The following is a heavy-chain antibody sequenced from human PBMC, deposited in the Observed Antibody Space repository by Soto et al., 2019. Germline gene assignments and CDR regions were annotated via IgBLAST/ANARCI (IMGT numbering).Heavy chain of an antibody. Sequence: QVQLQESGPRLVEASQTLSLTCTVSNASITSSGYYWSWVRQPPGKRLEWIGYIYHSGSTFYSPALQSRLTMSVDTSKNQFSLTLRSVNAADTAVYHCARMSGTYYVPDYGGQGTLVTVSS. CDR3: ARMSGTYYVPDY. V-gene: IGHV4-31*03. CDR1: NASITSSGYY. CDR2: IYHSGST. D-gene: IGHD1-26*01. J-gene: IGHJ4*02.